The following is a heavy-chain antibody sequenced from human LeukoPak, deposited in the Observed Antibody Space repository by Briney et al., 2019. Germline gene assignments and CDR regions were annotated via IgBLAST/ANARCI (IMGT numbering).Heavy chain of an antibody. CDR1: GFTFSSYG. CDR3: AKDPRDHSYGWSWRYFDY. D-gene: IGHD5-18*01. CDR2: IRYDGSNK. J-gene: IGHJ4*02. Sequence: GGSLRLSCAASGFTFSSYGMSWVRQAPGKGLEWVAFIRYDGSNKYYADSVKGRFTISRDNSKNTLYLQMNSLRSEDTAVYYCAKDPRDHSYGWSWRYFDYWGQGTLVTVSS. V-gene: IGHV3-30*02.